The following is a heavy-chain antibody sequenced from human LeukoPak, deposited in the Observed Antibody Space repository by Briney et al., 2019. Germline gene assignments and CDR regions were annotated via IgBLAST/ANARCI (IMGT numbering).Heavy chain of an antibody. D-gene: IGHD2-2*01. CDR1: GGSIRSSYYY. Sequence: SETLSLTCTVSGGSIRSSYYYWGWIRQPPGKGLEWIGEINHSGSTNYNPSLKSRVTISVDTSKNQFSLKLSSVTAADTAVYFCASLWPYQLSAFDIWGQGTMVTVSS. CDR3: ASLWPYQLSAFDI. CDR2: INHSGST. V-gene: IGHV4-39*07. J-gene: IGHJ3*02.